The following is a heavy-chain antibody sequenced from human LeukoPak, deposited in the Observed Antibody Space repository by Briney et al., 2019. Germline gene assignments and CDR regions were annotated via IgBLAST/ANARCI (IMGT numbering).Heavy chain of an antibody. CDR3: ARDHGGEDIVVVPAAMVTPPFFDY. CDR2: IKQDGSEK. CDR1: GFTFSSYW. J-gene: IGHJ4*02. D-gene: IGHD2-2*01. Sequence: PGGSLRLSCAASGFTFSSYWMSWVRQAPGKGLEWVANIKQDGSEKYYVDSVKGRFTISRDNAKNSLYLQMNSLRAEDTAVYYCARDHGGEDIVVVPAAMVTPPFFDYWGQGTLVTVSS. V-gene: IGHV3-7*01.